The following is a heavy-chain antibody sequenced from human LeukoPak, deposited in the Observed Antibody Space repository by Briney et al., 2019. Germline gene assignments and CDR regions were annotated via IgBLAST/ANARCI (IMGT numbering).Heavy chain of an antibody. CDR2: IYYSGST. D-gene: IGHD7-27*01. J-gene: IGHJ5*02. V-gene: IGHV4-39*01. CDR1: GGSISSSSYY. CDR3: ARQTNWDGGWFDP. Sequence: SETLSLTCTVSGGSISSSSYYWGWIRQPPGKGLEWIGSIYYSGSTYYNPSLKSRVTISVDTSKNQFSLKLSSVTAADTAVYYCARQTNWDGGWFDPWGQGTLVTVSS.